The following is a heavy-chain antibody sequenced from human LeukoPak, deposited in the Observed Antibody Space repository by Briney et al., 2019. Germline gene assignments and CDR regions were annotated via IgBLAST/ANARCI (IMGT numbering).Heavy chain of an antibody. V-gene: IGHV5-51*01. J-gene: IGHJ4*02. D-gene: IGHD6-19*01. CDR2: IYPGDSNT. CDR1: GHRFTDNW. Sequence: GESLKIPCQGSGHRFTDNWLGWVRQMPGKGLEWMGFIYPGDSNTRYSPSFQGQVTISVDKSVTTAYLQWGSLKASDTAMYYCARHVGGIAVAGLDYWGQGTLVTVYS. CDR3: ARHVGGIAVAGLDY.